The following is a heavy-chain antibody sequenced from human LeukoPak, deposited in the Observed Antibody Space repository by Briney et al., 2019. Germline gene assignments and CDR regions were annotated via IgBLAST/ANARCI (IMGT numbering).Heavy chain of an antibody. CDR1: GFTFSSYA. D-gene: IGHD2-2*01. CDR2: ISSNGGST. CDR3: VKVPGCSSTSCSYYFDY. Sequence: GGSLRLSCSASGFTFSSYAMRWVRQAPGKGLEYVSAISSNGGSTYYADSVKGRFTTSRDNSKNTLYLQMSSLRAEDTAVYYCVKVPGCSSTSCSYYFDYWGQGTLVTVSS. V-gene: IGHV3-64D*06. J-gene: IGHJ4*02.